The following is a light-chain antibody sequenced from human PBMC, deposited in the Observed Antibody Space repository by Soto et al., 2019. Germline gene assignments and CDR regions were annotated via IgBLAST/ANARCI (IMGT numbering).Light chain of an antibody. CDR2: SNN. Sequence: QSVLTQPPSASGTPGQRVTISCSGSSSNIGSNTVNWYQQHPGPAPKLLIYSNNQRPSGVPDRFSGSKSGTSASLAISGLQSEVEADYYCAAWDDSLNGYVFGTGTKVTVL. J-gene: IGLJ1*01. CDR3: AAWDDSLNGYV. V-gene: IGLV1-44*01. CDR1: SSNIGSNT.